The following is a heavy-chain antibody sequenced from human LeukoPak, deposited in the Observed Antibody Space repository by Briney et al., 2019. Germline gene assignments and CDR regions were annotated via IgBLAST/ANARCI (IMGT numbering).Heavy chain of an antibody. CDR3: AKRIVGGLGSDD. CDR1: GYTFTGYY. D-gene: IGHD1-26*01. CDR2: INPNRGAT. V-gene: IGHV1-2*02. J-gene: IGHJ4*02. Sequence: GASVKVSCKASGYTFTGYYMHWVRQAPGQGLEWMGWINPNRGATNYAQKFQGRVTMTRDTSINTAYMELGGLRSDDTAIYYCAKRIVGGLGSDDWGQGTLVTVSS.